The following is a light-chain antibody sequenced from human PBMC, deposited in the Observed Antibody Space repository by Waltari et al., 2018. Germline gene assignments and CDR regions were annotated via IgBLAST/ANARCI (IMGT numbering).Light chain of an antibody. CDR3: QQFDNLVYT. CDR2: DDS. Sequence: DIQMTQSPSSLSASVGDRVTITCQASHDISNYLNWYQQKPGKAPKLLIYDDSNLETGVPSRFSGSGSGTDFSFTISSLQPEDIATYYCQQFDNLVYTFGQGTKLEIK. V-gene: IGKV1-33*01. CDR1: HDISNY. J-gene: IGKJ2*01.